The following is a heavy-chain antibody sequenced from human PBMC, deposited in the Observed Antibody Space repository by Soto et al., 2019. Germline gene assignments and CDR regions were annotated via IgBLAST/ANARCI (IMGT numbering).Heavy chain of an antibody. Sequence: GGSLRLSCAASGFTFSSYAMSWVRQAPGKGLEWVSAISGSGGSTYYADSVKGRFTISRDNSKNTLYLQMNSLRAVDTAVYYCAKDLTPDYYDSSGYSSLDYWGQGTLVTVSS. J-gene: IGHJ4*02. CDR3: AKDLTPDYYDSSGYSSLDY. V-gene: IGHV3-23*01. CDR2: ISGSGGST. D-gene: IGHD3-22*01. CDR1: GFTFSSYA.